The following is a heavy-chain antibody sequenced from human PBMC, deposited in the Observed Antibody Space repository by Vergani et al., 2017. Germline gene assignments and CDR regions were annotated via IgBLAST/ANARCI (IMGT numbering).Heavy chain of an antibody. J-gene: IGHJ4*01. V-gene: IGHV3-21*01. CDR2: ISSRSTYT. D-gene: IGHD3-22*01. CDR3: ARGYKYDNSGYYYYLPDG. Sequence: EVQLVESAGGLVKPGGSLRLPCAASGFTFSSYIMIWVRPAPGKGLEWVSSISSRSTYTDYADSVKGRFTMSRDNAKSSLYLQMNSLRADDTAVYYCARGYKYDNSGYYYYLPDGWGQGTLVTVSS. CDR1: GFTFSSYI.